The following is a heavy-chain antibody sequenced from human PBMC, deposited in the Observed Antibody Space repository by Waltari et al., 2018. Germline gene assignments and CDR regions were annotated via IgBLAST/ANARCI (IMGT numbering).Heavy chain of an antibody. V-gene: IGHV4-4*02. D-gene: IGHD2-15*01. CDR2: NHGSGRS. J-gene: IGHJ4*02. CDR1: W. CDR3: ARDRGRGLYLDS. Sequence: WWSRVPQPTGTGLGRSGQNHGSGRSNYNPPLESRVTFSTDTANTRFSLKVTSATAADTAVYYCARDRGRGLYLDSWGQGTLVTVSP.